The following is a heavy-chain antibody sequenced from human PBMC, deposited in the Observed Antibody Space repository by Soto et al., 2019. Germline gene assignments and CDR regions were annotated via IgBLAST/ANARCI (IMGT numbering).Heavy chain of an antibody. Sequence: PGGSLRLSCAASGFTFSSYWMHWVRQAPGKGLVWVSRINSDESSTSYADSVKGRFTISRDNAKNTLYLQMNSLRAEDTAVYYCARDYGTSPPTLYDFWSGYYSFFDYWGQGTLVTVSS. J-gene: IGHJ4*02. D-gene: IGHD3-3*01. CDR1: GFTFSSYW. CDR3: ARDYGTSPPTLYDFWSGYYSFFDY. V-gene: IGHV3-74*01. CDR2: INSDESST.